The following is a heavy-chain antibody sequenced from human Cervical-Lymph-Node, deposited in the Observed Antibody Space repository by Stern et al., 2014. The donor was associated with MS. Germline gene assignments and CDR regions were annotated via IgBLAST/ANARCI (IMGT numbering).Heavy chain of an antibody. D-gene: IGHD3-10*01. CDR2: INPSGDTT. J-gene: IGHJ2*01. CDR3: ATGGAAPRYFDL. Sequence: MQLVESGAEVKKPGASVKVSCKASGYTFTTYSMHWVRQAPGQGLEWMGIINPSGDTTSYAQRFQGRVTMTRDTSTSTVYMELSSLRSEDTAVYYCATGGAAPRYFDLWGRGTLVTVSS. CDR1: GYTFTTYS. V-gene: IGHV1-46*01.